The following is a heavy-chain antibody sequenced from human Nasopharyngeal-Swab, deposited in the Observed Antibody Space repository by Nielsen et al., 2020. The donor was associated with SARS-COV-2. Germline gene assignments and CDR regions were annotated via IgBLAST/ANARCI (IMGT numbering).Heavy chain of an antibody. CDR1: GFTFSSYA. J-gene: IGHJ6*03. Sequence: GESLKISCAASGFTFSSYAMSWVRQAPGKGLEWVSAISGSGGSTYYADSVKGRFTISRDNSKNTLYLQMNSLRAEDTAVYYCAKDYNSVGWGSNKIYYMDVWGQGTTVTVSS. CDR2: ISGSGGST. V-gene: IGHV3-23*01. CDR3: AKDYNSVGWGSNKIYYMDV. D-gene: IGHD3-16*01.